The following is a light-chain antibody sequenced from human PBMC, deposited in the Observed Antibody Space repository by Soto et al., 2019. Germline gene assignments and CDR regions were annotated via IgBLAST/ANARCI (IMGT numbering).Light chain of an antibody. V-gene: IGLV2-11*01. CDR3: CSYAGSYTFHV. CDR1: DIDVAGYTY. J-gene: IGLJ1*01. Sequence: HSALTQPRSVSGSPGQSVTISCTGTDIDVAGYTYVSWYQQHPGRAPKLMIYEVSKRPSGVPNRFSGSKSGYTASLTISGLQADDEADYYCCSYAGSYTFHVFGTGTKLTVL. CDR2: EVS.